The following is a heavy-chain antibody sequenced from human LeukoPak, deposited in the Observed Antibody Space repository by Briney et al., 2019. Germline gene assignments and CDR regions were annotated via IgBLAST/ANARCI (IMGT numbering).Heavy chain of an antibody. CDR2: IQNSART. D-gene: IGHD4-11*01. Sequence: SETLSLTCTVSGGSVNSGSYFWSWIRQPLGKGLEWIGYIQNSARTNYNPSLESRVTISVDSSKDLFSLRLSSVTAADTAVYYCATDYSNFYGTDVWGQGTTVTVSS. V-gene: IGHV4-61*01. J-gene: IGHJ6*02. CDR3: ATDYSNFYGTDV. CDR1: GGSVNSGSYF.